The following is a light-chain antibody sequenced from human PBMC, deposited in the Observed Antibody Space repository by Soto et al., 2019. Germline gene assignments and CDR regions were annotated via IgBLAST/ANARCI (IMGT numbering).Light chain of an antibody. CDR1: QGVRSD. CDR2: GAS. CDR3: QQYSKWPLT. J-gene: IGKJ4*01. V-gene: IGKV3-15*01. Sequence: EIAMTQSPDTLSVSPGDRATLSCRASQGVRSDLAWYQQKAGQSPRLLIYGASTRAAETPARFSGSGSETEFTLTISSLQSEDFAVYYCQQYSKWPLTFGRGTKVDIK.